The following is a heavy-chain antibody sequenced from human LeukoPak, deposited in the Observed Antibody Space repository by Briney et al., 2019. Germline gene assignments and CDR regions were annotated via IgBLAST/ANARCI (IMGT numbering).Heavy chain of an antibody. CDR3: ARANYYARRGYYFFDY. CDR1: GGSISSNTYY. D-gene: IGHD3-22*01. V-gene: IGHV4-39*01. CDR2: IYYSGST. Sequence: PSETLSLTCTVSGGSISSNTYYWGWIRPPPGMVLEWFGSIYYSGSTYYNPSLKSRVTISGDTTKNQFSLMLRSVTATDSAVYYCARANYYARRGYYFFDYGGQETLVSVSS. J-gene: IGHJ4*02.